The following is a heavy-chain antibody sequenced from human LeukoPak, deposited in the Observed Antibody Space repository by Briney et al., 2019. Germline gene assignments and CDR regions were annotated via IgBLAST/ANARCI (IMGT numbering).Heavy chain of an antibody. CDR2: IVLYGAQK. Sequence: GGSVRLSCAASGFTFSSHSMGWVRQAPGKGLECVATIVLYGAQKDFVDSVKGRFTLSRDNAKNSLFLEMNRLRVEDTAVYYCARGRGLQSKFDCWGQGTRVIVSS. J-gene: IGHJ4*02. V-gene: IGHV3-7*01. CDR3: ARGRGLQSKFDC. CDR1: GFTFSSHS. D-gene: IGHD5-24*01.